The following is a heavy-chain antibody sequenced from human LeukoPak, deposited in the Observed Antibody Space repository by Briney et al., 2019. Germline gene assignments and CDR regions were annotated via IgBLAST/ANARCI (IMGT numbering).Heavy chain of an antibody. CDR2: INPNSGGT. Sequence: GASVKVSCKASGYTFTGYYMHWVRQAPGQGLEWMGWINPNSGGTNYAQKFQGRVTMTRDTSISTAYMELSRLRSDDTAVYYCARTNSNLGYYYYMDVWGKGTTVTVSS. J-gene: IGHJ6*03. CDR1: GYTFTGYY. D-gene: IGHD4-11*01. V-gene: IGHV1-2*02. CDR3: ARTNSNLGYYYYMDV.